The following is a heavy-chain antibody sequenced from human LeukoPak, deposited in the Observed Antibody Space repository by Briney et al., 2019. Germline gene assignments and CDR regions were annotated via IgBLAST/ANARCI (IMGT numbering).Heavy chain of an antibody. CDR1: GGTFSSYA. V-gene: IGHV1-69*13. J-gene: IGHJ5*02. D-gene: IGHD6-19*01. CDR2: IIPIFGTA. CDR3: ARGRRRRGWYDDNWFDP. Sequence: ASVKVSCKASGGTFSSYAISWVRQAPGQGLEWMGGIIPIFGTANYAQKFQGRVTITADESTSTAYMELSSLRSEDTAVYYCARGRRRRGWYDDNWFDPWGQGTLVTVSS.